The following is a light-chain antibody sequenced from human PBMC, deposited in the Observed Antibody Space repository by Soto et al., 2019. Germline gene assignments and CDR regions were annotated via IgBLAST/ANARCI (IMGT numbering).Light chain of an antibody. CDR3: QQYNNWPPIFT. CDR2: GAS. Sequence: EIVMTQSPATLSVSPGERATLSCRASQSVSRNLAWYQQKPGQAPRLLIYGASTRATGIPARFSGSGSGTEFTLIISSLQSEDFAVYYCQQYNNWPPIFTFGPGTKVDIK. CDR1: QSVSRN. V-gene: IGKV3-15*01. J-gene: IGKJ3*01.